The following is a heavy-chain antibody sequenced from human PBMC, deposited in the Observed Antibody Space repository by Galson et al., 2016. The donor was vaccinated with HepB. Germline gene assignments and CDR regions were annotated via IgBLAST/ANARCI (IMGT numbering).Heavy chain of an antibody. CDR3: AREGMTFSLVFDY. CDR2: IYYSGST. V-gene: IGHV4-39*07. CDR1: GGSINSSDYY. Sequence: SETLSLTCTVSGGSINSSDYYWDWIRQPPGKGLEWIGSIYYSGSTYYNASLKSRVSISVDTSKNQFSLKLNSVTAADTAVYYCAREGMTFSLVFDYWGQGTLVTVSS. J-gene: IGHJ4*02.